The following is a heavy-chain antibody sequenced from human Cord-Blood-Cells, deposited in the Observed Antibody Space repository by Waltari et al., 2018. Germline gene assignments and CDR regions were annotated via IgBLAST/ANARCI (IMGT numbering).Heavy chain of an antibody. Sequence: QVPLLQSGAAVTNPGASVTGTIKVSGYSLTELSMHLVQQATGKGLEWMGGFDPEDGETIYAQKFQGRVTMTEDTSTDTAYMELRSLRSEDTAVYYCATQGIAAAGYDYWGQGTLVTVSS. CDR2: FDPEDGET. J-gene: IGHJ4*02. V-gene: IGHV1-24*01. CDR1: GYSLTELS. CDR3: ATQGIAAAGYDY. D-gene: IGHD6-13*01.